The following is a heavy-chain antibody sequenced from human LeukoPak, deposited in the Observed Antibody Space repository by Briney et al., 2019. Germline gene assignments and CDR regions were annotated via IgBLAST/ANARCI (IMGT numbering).Heavy chain of an antibody. J-gene: IGHJ4*02. CDR3: ARAGYCSSTSCYSYYFDY. Sequence: GRSLRLSCAASGFTFSSYAMHWVRQAPGKGLEWVAVISYDGSNKYYADSAKGRFTISRDNSKNTLYLQMNSLRAEDTAVYYCARAGYCSSTSCYSYYFDYWGQGTLVTVSS. CDR1: GFTFSSYA. CDR2: ISYDGSNK. V-gene: IGHV3-30*04. D-gene: IGHD2-2*01.